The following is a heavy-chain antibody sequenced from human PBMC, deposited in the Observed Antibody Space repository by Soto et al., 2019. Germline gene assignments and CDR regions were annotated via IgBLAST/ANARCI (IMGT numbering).Heavy chain of an antibody. D-gene: IGHD3-9*01. J-gene: IGHJ4*02. CDR2: IYYSGST. V-gene: IGHV4-59*01. Sequence: SETLSLTCTVSGGSISSYYWSWIRQPPGKGLEWIGYIYYSGSTNYNPSLKSRVTISVDTSKNQFSLKLSSVTAADTAVYYCARVALLEEYYDILTGYYGHYFDYWGQGTLVTVSS. CDR3: ARVALLEEYYDILTGYYGHYFDY. CDR1: GGSISSYY.